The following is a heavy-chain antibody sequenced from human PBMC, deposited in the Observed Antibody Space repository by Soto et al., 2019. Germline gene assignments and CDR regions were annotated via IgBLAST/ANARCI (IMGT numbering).Heavy chain of an antibody. CDR3: AKDGQLWVHLQNNWFDP. CDR2: ISGSGGST. CDR1: GFTFSSYA. D-gene: IGHD5-18*01. Sequence: GGSLRLSCAASGFTFSSYAMSWFRQAPGKGLEWVSAISGSGGSTYYADSVKGRFTISRDNSKNTLYLQMNSLRAEDTAVYYCAKDGQLWVHLQNNWFDPRGQGTLVTVSS. V-gene: IGHV3-23*01. J-gene: IGHJ5*02.